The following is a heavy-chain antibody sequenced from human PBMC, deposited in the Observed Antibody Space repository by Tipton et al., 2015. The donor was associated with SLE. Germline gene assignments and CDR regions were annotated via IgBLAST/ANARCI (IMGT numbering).Heavy chain of an antibody. J-gene: IGHJ4*02. Sequence: SLRLSCAASGFTFRSFALNWVRQAPGKGLEWVSAISATSASTHHADSVQGRFTISRDNSKNTLYLQIDSLRAEDTAVYYCVKWTYYYGSGSHLDYWGQGTLVTVAS. D-gene: IGHD3-10*01. CDR1: GFTFRSFA. CDR3: VKWTYYYGSGSHLDY. CDR2: ISATSAST. V-gene: IGHV3-23*01.